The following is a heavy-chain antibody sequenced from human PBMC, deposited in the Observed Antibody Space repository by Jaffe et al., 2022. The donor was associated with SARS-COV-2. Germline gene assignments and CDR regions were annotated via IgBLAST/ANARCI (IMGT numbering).Heavy chain of an antibody. CDR3: ARGRSITIFGVVIIPKGQGYYGMDV. D-gene: IGHD3-3*01. Sequence: QVQLVQSGAEVKKPGASVKVSCKASGYTFTSYAMHWVRQAPGQRLEWMGWINAGNGNTKYSQKFQGRVTITRDTSASTAYMELSSLRSEDTAVYYCARGRSITIFGVVIIPKGQGYYGMDVWGQGTTVTVSS. V-gene: IGHV1-3*01. CDR1: GYTFTSYA. CDR2: INAGNGNT. J-gene: IGHJ6*02.